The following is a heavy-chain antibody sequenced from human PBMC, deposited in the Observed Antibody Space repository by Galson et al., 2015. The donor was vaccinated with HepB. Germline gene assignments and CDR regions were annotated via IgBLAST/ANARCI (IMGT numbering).Heavy chain of an antibody. CDR2: ISGSGGTT. CDR1: GFTFGNYA. CDR3: ARGSSSSWSGFDL. Sequence: SLRLSCAASGFTFGNYAMTWVRQAPGKGLEWVSTISGSGGTTHYADSVKGRFTISRDNSKNTLDLQMKSLRAEDTAVYYCARGSSSSWSGFDLWGRGTLVTVSS. D-gene: IGHD6-13*01. J-gene: IGHJ2*01. V-gene: IGHV3-23*01.